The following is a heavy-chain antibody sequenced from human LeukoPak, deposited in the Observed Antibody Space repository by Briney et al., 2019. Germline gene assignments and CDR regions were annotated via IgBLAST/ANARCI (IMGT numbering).Heavy chain of an antibody. CDR1: GFTFSRYW. D-gene: IGHD5-18*01. V-gene: IGHV3-7*01. Sequence: GGSLRLSCAASGFTFSRYWMSWVRQAPGKGLEWVANIKQDGNEKYYVDSVKGRFTISRDNAKNSLCLQMNSVRAEDTAVYYCAREGGYNYGWWVDDWGQGILVTVSS. CDR3: AREGGYNYGWWVDD. J-gene: IGHJ4*02. CDR2: IKQDGNEK.